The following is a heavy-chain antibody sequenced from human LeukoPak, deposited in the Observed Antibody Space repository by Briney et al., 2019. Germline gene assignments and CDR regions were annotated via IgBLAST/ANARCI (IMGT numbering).Heavy chain of an antibody. Sequence: TGGSLRLACAASGFTFSSYVINWVRQAPGKGLKWVSGITGSGDKTYYAASVKGRFTISRDNSKNTLYLQMNSLRAEDTAVYYCARRRLGELSFDYWGQGTLVTVSS. CDR2: ITGSGDKT. V-gene: IGHV3-23*01. D-gene: IGHD3-16*02. CDR3: ARRRLGELSFDY. CDR1: GFTFSSYV. J-gene: IGHJ4*02.